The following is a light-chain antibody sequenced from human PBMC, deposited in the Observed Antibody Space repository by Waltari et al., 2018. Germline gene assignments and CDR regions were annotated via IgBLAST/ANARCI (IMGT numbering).Light chain of an antibody. V-gene: IGLV1-47*01. Sequence: QSVLTQPPSASGTPGQRVTISCSGSSSNLGSNYVSWYQHPPGTAPKLLIYGNNHRPSGVPDRFSGSKSGTSASLAISGLRSEDEADYYCAAWDDSLSGVVFGGGTKLTVL. CDR2: GNN. J-gene: IGLJ2*01. CDR3: AAWDDSLSGVV. CDR1: SSNLGSNY.